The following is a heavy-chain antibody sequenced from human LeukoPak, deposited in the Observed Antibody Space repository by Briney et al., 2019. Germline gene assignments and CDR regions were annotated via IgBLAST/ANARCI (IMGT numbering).Heavy chain of an antibody. D-gene: IGHD1-26*01. CDR2: ISSSSSYI. CDR1: GFTFSSYS. V-gene: IGHV3-21*01. Sequence: GGSLRLSCAASGFTFSSYSMNWVRQAPGKGLEWVSSISSSSSYIYYADSVKGRFTISRDNAKNSLYLQMNSLRAEDTAVYYCAIEPVDSGSSSYYYYMDVWGKGATVTISS. CDR3: AIEPVDSGSSSYYYYMDV. J-gene: IGHJ6*03.